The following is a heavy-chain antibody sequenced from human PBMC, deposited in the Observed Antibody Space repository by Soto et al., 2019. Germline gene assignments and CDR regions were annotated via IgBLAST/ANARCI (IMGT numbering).Heavy chain of an antibody. V-gene: IGHV3-23*01. J-gene: IGHJ3*02. D-gene: IGHD3-22*01. CDR3: AKDSGYDSSGYHVNDAFDI. Sequence: GGSLRLSCAASGFTFSSYAMSWVRQAPGKGLEWVSAISGSGGSTYYADSVKGRFTISRDNSKNTLYLQMNSLRAEDTAVFYCAKDSGYDSSGYHVNDAFDIWGQGTMVTVSS. CDR2: ISGSGGST. CDR1: GFTFSSYA.